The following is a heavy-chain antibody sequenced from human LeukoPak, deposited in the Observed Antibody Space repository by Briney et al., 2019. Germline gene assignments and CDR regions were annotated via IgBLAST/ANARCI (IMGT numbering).Heavy chain of an antibody. CDR3: ARDAYAGSGYYTFYVGYFDL. CDR1: GYTFIGYY. V-gene: IGHV1-2*02. J-gene: IGHJ2*01. Sequence: ASVKVSCKASGYTFIGYYIHWVRQAPGQGPEWMGWINPNSGGTNYAQKFQGRVSMTSDTSISTGYMEPSRLRSDDTAVYYCARDAYAGSGYYTFYVGYFDLWGRGTLVTVSS. CDR2: INPNSGGT. D-gene: IGHD3-22*01.